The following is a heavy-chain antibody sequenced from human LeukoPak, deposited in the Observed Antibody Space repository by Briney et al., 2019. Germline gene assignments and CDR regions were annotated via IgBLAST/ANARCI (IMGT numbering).Heavy chain of an antibody. CDR2: ISSNGGST. V-gene: IGHV3-64*01. CDR3: ARGLHSGIAAENFEC. D-gene: IGHD6-25*01. J-gene: IGHJ4*01. Sequence: GGSLRLSCAGSGFTFSSYAIHWLRQAPGKGLEYVSSISSNGGSTHYANSVKGRFTISRDNSKNTLYLQMGSLRTEDMAVYYCARGLHSGIAAENFECWGHGTLVTVSS. CDR1: GFTFSSYA.